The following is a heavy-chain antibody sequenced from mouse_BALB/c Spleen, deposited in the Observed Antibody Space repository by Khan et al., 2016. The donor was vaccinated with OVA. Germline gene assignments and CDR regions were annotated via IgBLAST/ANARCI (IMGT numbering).Heavy chain of an antibody. V-gene: IGHV9-1*02. CDR3: ARGASDWYFDV. Sequence: QVQLVQSGPELKKPGETVKISCKASGYTFTNYGMNWVKQAPGKGLKWMGWINTYTGEPTYTGDFKGRFAFSLETSASTAYLQINNLKNEDMATYCWARGASDWYFDVWGAGTTVTVSS. CDR2: INTYTGEP. J-gene: IGHJ1*01. CDR1: GYTFTNYG.